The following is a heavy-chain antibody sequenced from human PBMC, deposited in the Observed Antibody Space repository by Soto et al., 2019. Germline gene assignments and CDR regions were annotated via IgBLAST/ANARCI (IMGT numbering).Heavy chain of an antibody. D-gene: IGHD6-19*01. V-gene: IGHV4-34*01. CDR1: GGSFSGYY. CDR3: ATGRKQWLPTLDF. Sequence: SETLSLTCAVHGGSFSGYYWSWIRQPPGKGLEWIGEVNHSGSPNYNPSLKSRVTISIDTSKNQFSLDLSSVTAADTAVYYCATGRKQWLPTLDFWGQGTLVTVSS. CDR2: VNHSGSP. J-gene: IGHJ4*02.